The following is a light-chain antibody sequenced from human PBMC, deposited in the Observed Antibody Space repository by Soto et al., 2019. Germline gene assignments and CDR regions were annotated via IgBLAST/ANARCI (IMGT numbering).Light chain of an antibody. CDR2: DAS. Sequence: DIQMTQSPSTLSASVGDRVIITCRASQNINKWLAWYQQKPGKAPKVLIYDASSLESGVPSRFSGSGSGTEFTLSISSLQPEDVATYYCQKYNSALFTFGPGTKV. V-gene: IGKV1-5*01. CDR1: QNINKW. J-gene: IGKJ3*01. CDR3: QKYNSALFT.